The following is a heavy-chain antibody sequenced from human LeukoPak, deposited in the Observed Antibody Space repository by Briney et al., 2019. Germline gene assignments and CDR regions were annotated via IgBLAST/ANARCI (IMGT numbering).Heavy chain of an antibody. V-gene: IGHV1-69*05. CDR2: IIPIFGTA. D-gene: IGHD2-2*01. Sequence: SVKVSCKASGGTFSSYAISWVRQAPGQGLEWMGGIIPIFGTANYAQKFQGRVTITTDESTSTAYMELSSLRSEDTAVYYCARGRGLGYCSSTSCYGFAFDIWGQGTMVTVSS. CDR1: GGTFSSYA. J-gene: IGHJ3*02. CDR3: ARGRGLGYCSSTSCYGFAFDI.